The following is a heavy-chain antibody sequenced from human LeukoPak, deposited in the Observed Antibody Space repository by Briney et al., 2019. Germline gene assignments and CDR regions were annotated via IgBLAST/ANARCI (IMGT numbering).Heavy chain of an antibody. CDR1: GFTFSSYM. Sequence: GGSLRLSCAASGFTFSSYMMNWVRQAPGKGLEWVSSINSGSTYAYYTESVKGRFTVSRDNAKNSLFLQINSLRAEDTAIYYCARSLTTLTYEGYWGQGTLVTVSS. V-gene: IGHV3-21*01. CDR2: INSGSTYA. CDR3: ARSLTTLTYEGY. D-gene: IGHD1-1*01. J-gene: IGHJ4*02.